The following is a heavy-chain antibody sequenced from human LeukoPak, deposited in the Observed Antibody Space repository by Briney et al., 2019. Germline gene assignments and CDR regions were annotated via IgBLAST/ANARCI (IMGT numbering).Heavy chain of an antibody. J-gene: IGHJ4*02. CDR1: GVNFGANS. Sequence: PGGSLRLSCAASGVNFGANSMHWARQVPGKGLEWVSLINGDGYTYYAASVNGRFTASRDNSKNSLYLQMSSLRPEDTALYYCAKDIGGGLLEYWGQGTLVTVSS. V-gene: IGHV3-43*02. CDR2: INGDGYT. CDR3: AKDIGGGLLEY. D-gene: IGHD2-15*01.